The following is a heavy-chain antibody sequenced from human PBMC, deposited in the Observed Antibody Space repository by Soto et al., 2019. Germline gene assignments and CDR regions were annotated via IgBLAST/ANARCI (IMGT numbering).Heavy chain of an antibody. V-gene: IGHV3-53*01. CDR2: IYSGGST. Sequence: PGGSLRLSCAASGLTVSSNYMSWVRQAPGKGLEWVSVIYSGGSTYYADSVKGRFTISRDNSKNTLYLQMNSLRAEDTAVYYCARALRVRRNWYFDLWGRGTLVTVSS. D-gene: IGHD3-10*01. CDR3: ARALRVRRNWYFDL. J-gene: IGHJ2*01. CDR1: GLTVSSNY.